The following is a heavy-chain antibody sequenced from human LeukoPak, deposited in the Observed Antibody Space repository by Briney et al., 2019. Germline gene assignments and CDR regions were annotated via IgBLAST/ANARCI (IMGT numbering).Heavy chain of an antibody. J-gene: IGHJ1*01. V-gene: IGHV3-53*01. CDR2: IYSDGST. Sequence: PGGSLRLSCAASGFTVSTSYMSWVRQAPGKGLEWVSIIYSDGSTVYADSVKGRFTLSRDTSSNTLYLQMNNLRAEDTAVYYCARGPTVTAAGHWGQGTLVTVSS. D-gene: IGHD6-13*01. CDR3: ARGPTVTAAGH. CDR1: GFTVSTSY.